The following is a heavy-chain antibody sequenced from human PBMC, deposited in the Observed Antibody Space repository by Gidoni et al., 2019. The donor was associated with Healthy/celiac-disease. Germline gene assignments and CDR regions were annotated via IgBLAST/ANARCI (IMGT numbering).Heavy chain of an antibody. D-gene: IGHD2-2*01. V-gene: IGHV3-7*01. CDR2: IKQDGSEK. CDR1: GFTFISYW. Sequence: EVQLVESGGGLVQPGGSLRLSCASSGFTFISYWMSWVRQAPGKGLEWVANIKQDGSEKYYVDSVKGRFTISRDNAKNSLYLQMNSLRSEDTAVYYCARSTRGDAFDIWGQGTMVTVSS. CDR3: ARSTRGDAFDI. J-gene: IGHJ3*02.